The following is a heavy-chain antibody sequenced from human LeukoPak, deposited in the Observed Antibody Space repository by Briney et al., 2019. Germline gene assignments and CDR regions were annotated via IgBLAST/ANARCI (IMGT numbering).Heavy chain of an antibody. CDR2: ISSSGSTI. CDR3: ARVGDYGDYLPAFDI. CDR1: GFTFSSYE. J-gene: IGHJ3*02. V-gene: IGHV3-48*03. D-gene: IGHD4-17*01. Sequence: PGGSLRLSCAASGFTFSSYEMNWVRQAPGKGLEWVSYISSSGSTIYYADSVKGRFTISRDNAKNSLYLQMNSLRAEDTAVYYCARVGDYGDYLPAFDIWGQGTMVTVPS.